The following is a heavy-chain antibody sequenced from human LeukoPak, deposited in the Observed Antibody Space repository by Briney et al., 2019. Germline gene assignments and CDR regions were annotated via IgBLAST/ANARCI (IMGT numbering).Heavy chain of an antibody. D-gene: IGHD3-16*02. CDR3: ARVVTVPRGGWFDP. V-gene: IGHV4-31*03. CDR1: GGSISSGGYY. CDR2: IYYSGST. Sequence: PSQTLSLTCTVSGGSISSGGYYWSWIRQHLGKGLEGIGYIYYSGSTYYNPSLKSRVTISVDTSKNQFSLKLSSVTAADTAVYYCARVVTVPRGGWFDPWGQGTLVTVSS. J-gene: IGHJ5*02.